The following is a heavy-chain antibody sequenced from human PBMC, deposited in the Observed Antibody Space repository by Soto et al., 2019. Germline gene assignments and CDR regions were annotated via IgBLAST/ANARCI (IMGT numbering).Heavy chain of an antibody. V-gene: IGHV4-31*03. CDR2: IYYSGST. J-gene: IGHJ5*02. Sequence: PSETLSLTCTVSGGSISSGGYYWSWIPQHPGKGLEWIGYIYYSGSTYYNPSLKSRVTISVDTSKNQFSLKLSSVTAADTAVYYCARTLVVKSWFDPWGQGTLVTVSS. CDR3: ARTLVVKSWFDP. CDR1: GGSISSGGYY. D-gene: IGHD3-22*01.